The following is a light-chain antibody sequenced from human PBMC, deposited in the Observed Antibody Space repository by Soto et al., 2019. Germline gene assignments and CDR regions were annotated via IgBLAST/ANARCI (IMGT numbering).Light chain of an antibody. J-gene: IGKJ5*01. CDR2: GAS. Sequence: EIVLTQSPGTLSLSPGERATLSCRASQTVSGSYLVWYQQRPGQAPRLLIHGASSRATGIPDRFSGSGFGTDFTLIISSLVPEDFVVYYCQQYGNSPLTFGQGTRLEIK. CDR3: QQYGNSPLT. CDR1: QTVSGSY. V-gene: IGKV3-20*01.